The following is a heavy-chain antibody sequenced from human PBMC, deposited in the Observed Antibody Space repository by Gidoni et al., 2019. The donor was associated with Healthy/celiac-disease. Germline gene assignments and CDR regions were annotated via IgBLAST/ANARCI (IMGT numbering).Heavy chain of an antibody. D-gene: IGHD3-16*01. J-gene: IGHJ3*02. V-gene: IGHV3-49*04. CDR1: GFTFGDYA. CDR3: TRDLITIGVGDAFDI. CDR2: IRSKAYGGTT. Sequence: EVQLVESGGGLVQPGRSLRLSCNASGFTFGDYAMSWVRQAPGKGLEWVGVIRSKAYGGTTEYAASVKGRFTISRDDSKSIAYLQMNSLKTEDTAVYYCTRDLITIGVGDAFDIWGQGTMVTVSS.